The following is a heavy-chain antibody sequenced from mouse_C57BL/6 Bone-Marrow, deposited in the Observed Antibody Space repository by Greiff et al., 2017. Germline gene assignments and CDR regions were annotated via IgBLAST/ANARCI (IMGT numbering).Heavy chain of an antibody. CDR3: AREIYDGYGWFAY. CDR1: GFSLTSYG. CDR2: IWSDGST. D-gene: IGHD2-3*01. V-gene: IGHV2-6*03. Sequence: QVQLQESGPGLVAPSQSLSITCTVSGFSLTSYGVHWVRQPPGKGLEWLVVIWSDGSTTYNSALKSRLSISKDNSKSQVFLKMNSLQTDDTAMYYCAREIYDGYGWFAYWGQGTLVTVSA. J-gene: IGHJ3*01.